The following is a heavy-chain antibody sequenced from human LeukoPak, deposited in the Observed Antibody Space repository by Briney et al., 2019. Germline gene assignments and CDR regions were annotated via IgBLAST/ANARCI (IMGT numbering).Heavy chain of an antibody. Sequence: GGSLRLSCAASGFTFSSYGMHWVRQAPGKGLEWVAFIRYDGSNKYYADSVKGRFTISRDNSKNTLYPQMNSLRAEDTAVYYCAKESPSRYYFDYWGQGTLVTVSS. CDR1: GFTFSSYG. CDR3: AKESPSRYYFDY. V-gene: IGHV3-30*02. J-gene: IGHJ4*02. CDR2: IRYDGSNK.